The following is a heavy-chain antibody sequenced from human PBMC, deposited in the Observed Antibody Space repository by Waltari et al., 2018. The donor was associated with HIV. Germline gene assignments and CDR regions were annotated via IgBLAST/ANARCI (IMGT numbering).Heavy chain of an antibody. J-gene: IGHJ4*02. Sequence: EVEMVESGGSLVQPGGSLRLSCAVSGFTVSDTYMTWVRQAPGQGAELVLTFYSRGTTSYGDAVRGRFTRSKDISKNTVYLQMQRPTVDDTASYYCARESRLLGPLDCWGQGTLLTVSS. D-gene: IGHD7-27*01. CDR3: ARESRLLGPLDC. CDR1: GFTVSDTY. V-gene: IGHV3-66*01. CDR2: FYSRGTT.